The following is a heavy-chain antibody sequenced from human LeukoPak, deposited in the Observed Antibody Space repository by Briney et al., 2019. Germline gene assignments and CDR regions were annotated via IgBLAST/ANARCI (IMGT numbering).Heavy chain of an antibody. V-gene: IGHV3-53*01. CDR1: GFTVSSNY. J-gene: IGHJ4*02. D-gene: IGHD3-3*01. CDR3: AKGLRFLEWLYFDY. Sequence: PGGSLRLSCAASGFTVSSNYMSWVRQAPGKGLEWVSVIYTGGSTYYADSVKGRFTISRDNSKNTLYLQMNSLRAEDTAVYYCAKGLRFLEWLYFDYWGQGTLVTVSS. CDR2: IYTGGST.